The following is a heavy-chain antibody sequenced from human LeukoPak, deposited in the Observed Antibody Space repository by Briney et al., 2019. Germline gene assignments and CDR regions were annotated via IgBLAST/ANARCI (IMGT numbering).Heavy chain of an antibody. CDR2: IYTSGST. V-gene: IGHV4-61*02. CDR3: ARVDTAMATRVGFDY. D-gene: IGHD5-18*01. CDR1: GGSISSGSYY. J-gene: IGHJ4*02. Sequence: SETLSLTCTVSGGSISSGSYYWSWIRQPAGKGLEWIGRIYTSGSTNYNPSLKSRVTISVDTSKNQFSLKLSSVTAADTAVYYCARVDTAMATRVGFDYWGQGTLVTVSS.